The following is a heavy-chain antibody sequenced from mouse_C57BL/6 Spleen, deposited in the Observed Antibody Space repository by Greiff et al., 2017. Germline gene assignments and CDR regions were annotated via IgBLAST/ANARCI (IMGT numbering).Heavy chain of an antibody. V-gene: IGHV1-26*01. D-gene: IGHD2-5*01. J-gene: IGHJ4*01. Sequence: EVQLQQSGPELVKPGASVKISCKASGYTFTDYYMNWVKQSHGKSLEWIGDINPNNGGTSYNQKFKGKATLTVDKSSSTAYMELRSLTSEDSAVYYCARKDYSNWDAMDYRGQGTSVTVSS. CDR1: GYTFTDYY. CDR2: INPNNGGT. CDR3: ARKDYSNWDAMDY.